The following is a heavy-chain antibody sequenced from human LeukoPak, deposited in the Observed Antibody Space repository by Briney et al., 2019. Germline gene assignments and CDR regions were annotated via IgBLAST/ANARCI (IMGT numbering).Heavy chain of an antibody. Sequence: GGSLRLSCTASGFTFVDYAMSWVRQAPGKGLEWVGFIRSRPYGGTTEYAASVKGRFTISRDDSKSIAFLQMNSLKTEDTAVYYCTSDRVGATSPFDYWGQGTLVTVSS. V-gene: IGHV3-49*04. CDR1: GFTFVDYA. D-gene: IGHD1-26*01. J-gene: IGHJ4*02. CDR3: TSDRVGATSPFDY. CDR2: IRSRPYGGTT.